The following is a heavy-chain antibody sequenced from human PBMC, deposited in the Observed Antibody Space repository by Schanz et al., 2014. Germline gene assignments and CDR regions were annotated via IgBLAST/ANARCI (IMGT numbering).Heavy chain of an antibody. CDR3: ARPRFDYGEVDY. CDR2: ISSSGSYI. D-gene: IGHD4-17*01. J-gene: IGHJ4*02. Sequence: EVQLLESGGGLVRPGGSLRLSCAASGFTFSNYAMSWVRQAPGKGLEWVSSISSSGSYIHYADSVKGRFTISRDNAKNTLYLQMNSLRAEDTAVYYCARPRFDYGEVDYWGQGTLVTVSS. V-gene: IGHV3-21*01. CDR1: GFTFSNYA.